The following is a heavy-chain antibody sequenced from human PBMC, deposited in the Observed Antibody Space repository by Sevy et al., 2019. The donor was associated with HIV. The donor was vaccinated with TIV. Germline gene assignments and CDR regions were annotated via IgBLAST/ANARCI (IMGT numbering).Heavy chain of an antibody. Sequence: ASVKVSCKASGGTFSSYAISWVRQAPGQGLEWMGRIIPIFGTANYAQKFQGRVTITADESTSTAYMELSSLRSEDTAVYYCARMYYGSGSYYLVWGFDPWGQGTLVTVSS. J-gene: IGHJ5*02. V-gene: IGHV1-69*13. CDR1: GGTFSSYA. CDR2: IIPIFGTA. D-gene: IGHD3-10*01. CDR3: ARMYYGSGSYYLVWGFDP.